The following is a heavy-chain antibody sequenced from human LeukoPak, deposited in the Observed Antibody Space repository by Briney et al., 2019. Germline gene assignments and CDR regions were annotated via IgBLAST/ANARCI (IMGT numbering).Heavy chain of an antibody. CDR3: ARINMLGSGSHFNPDS. Sequence: TLSLTCAVYGGSFSGYYWSWVRLFPAKGLEWLARIDWDDEKYYRTSLQTRLTISKDTSKNQVVLTLTNVDPVDTATYYCARINMLGSGSHFNPDSWGQGTLVTVSS. V-gene: IGHV2-70*18. CDR2: IDWDDEK. D-gene: IGHD3-10*01. CDR1: GGSFSGYY. J-gene: IGHJ4*02.